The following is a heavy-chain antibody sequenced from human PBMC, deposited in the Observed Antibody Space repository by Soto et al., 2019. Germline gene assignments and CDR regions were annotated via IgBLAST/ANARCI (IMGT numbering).Heavy chain of an antibody. Sequence: EVQLVQSGAEVKKPGESLKISCKGSGYSFTSYWIGWVRQMPGKGLEWMGIIYPGDSDTRYSPSFQGEVTISADKSISTAYLQWRSLKPLDTAMYYCARFGYGDYDSYYYMDVWGKGTTVTVSS. CDR3: ARFGYGDYDSYYYMDV. CDR2: IYPGDSDT. D-gene: IGHD4-17*01. J-gene: IGHJ6*03. CDR1: GYSFTSYW. V-gene: IGHV5-51*03.